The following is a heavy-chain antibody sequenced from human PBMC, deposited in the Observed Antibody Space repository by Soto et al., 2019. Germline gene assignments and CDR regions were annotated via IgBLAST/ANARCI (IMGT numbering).Heavy chain of an antibody. Sequence: PGGSMRLSCAASEFNFRSYAMHWVRQAPGKGLEWVAVISYDGSNKYYADSVKGRFTISRDNSKNTLYLQMNSLRAEDTAVYYCARAMVQLWLLDYWGQGTLVTVSS. J-gene: IGHJ4*02. CDR1: EFNFRSYA. D-gene: IGHD5-18*01. CDR2: ISYDGSNK. V-gene: IGHV3-30-3*01. CDR3: ARAMVQLWLLDY.